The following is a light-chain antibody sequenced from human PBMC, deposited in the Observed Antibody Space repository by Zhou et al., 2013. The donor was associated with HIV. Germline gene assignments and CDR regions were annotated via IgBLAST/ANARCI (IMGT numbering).Light chain of an antibody. Sequence: DIQMTQSPSFLSASVGDRVTITCRASQSISSYLNWYQQKPGKAPKLLIYAASSLQSGVPSKFSGSGSGTDFTLTISSLQPEDFATYYCQQYNSYPLLTSVGGTEVEIK. CDR2: AAS. CDR3: QQYNSYPLLT. V-gene: IGKV1-16*02. CDR1: QSISSY. J-gene: IGKJ4*01.